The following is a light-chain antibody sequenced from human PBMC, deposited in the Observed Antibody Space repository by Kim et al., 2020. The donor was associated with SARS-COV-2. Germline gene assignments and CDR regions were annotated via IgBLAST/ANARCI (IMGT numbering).Light chain of an antibody. Sequence: ASQSISSWLAWYQQKPGKAPKLLIYKASSLESGVPSRFSGSGSGTEFTLTISSLQPDDFATYYCQQYNSFGQGTKLEI. CDR3: QQYNS. CDR1: QSISSW. J-gene: IGKJ2*01. V-gene: IGKV1-5*03. CDR2: KAS.